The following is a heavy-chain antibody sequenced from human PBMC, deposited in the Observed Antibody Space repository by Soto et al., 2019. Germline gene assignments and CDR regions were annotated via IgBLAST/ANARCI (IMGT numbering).Heavy chain of an antibody. CDR1: GFTFSSFA. CDR2: ISFDGRDI. Sequence: QVQLVESGGGVVHPGTSLRLSCVTSGFTFSSFAMDWVRQAPGKGLEWVAAISFDGRDISYRESVKGRFTISRDKFKNTVYLQMNSLGPGETAVYYCAKESLDYFDSGRFYAPAFDHWGQGTLVTVSS. D-gene: IGHD3-10*01. V-gene: IGHV3-30*18. J-gene: IGHJ4*02. CDR3: AKESLDYFDSGRFYAPAFDH.